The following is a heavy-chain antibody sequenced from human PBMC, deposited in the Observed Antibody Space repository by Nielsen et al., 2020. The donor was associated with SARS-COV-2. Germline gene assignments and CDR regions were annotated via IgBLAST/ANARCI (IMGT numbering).Heavy chain of an antibody. CDR3: ATVGATDY. Sequence: GGSLRLSCAASGFTFSSYWMSWVRQAPGKGLEWVSSISGNGRHIYYADSVKGRFTISRDNAENSLYMEMVRLRAEDTAVYYCATVGATDYWGQGTLVTVSS. D-gene: IGHD1-26*01. J-gene: IGHJ4*02. CDR2: ISGNGRHI. V-gene: IGHV3-21*01. CDR1: GFTFSSYW.